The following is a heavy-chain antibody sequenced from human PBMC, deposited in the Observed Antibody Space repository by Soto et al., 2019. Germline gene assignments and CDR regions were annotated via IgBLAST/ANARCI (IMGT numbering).Heavy chain of an antibody. CDR2: IKEDGSVK. CDR3: ARDVSSEYASILDV. D-gene: IGHD3-3*01. CDR1: GFTFSNFW. V-gene: IGHV3-7*03. J-gene: IGHJ4*02. Sequence: EVQLVESGGGLVQPGGSLRLSCAASGFTFSNFWMHWVRQVPGKGLMWVASIKEDGSVKNYADSVKGRFTVSRDNVKRAMFLQMTSVRVDDTAVYFCARDVSSEYASILDVWGRGARVTVSS.